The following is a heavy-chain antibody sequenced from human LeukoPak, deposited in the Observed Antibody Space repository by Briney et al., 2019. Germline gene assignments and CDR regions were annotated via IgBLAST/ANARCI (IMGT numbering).Heavy chain of an antibody. CDR3: ARSGSSSSSYYGMDV. D-gene: IGHD6-6*01. Sequence: GGSLRLSCAASGFTFSSYAMSWVRQAPGKGLEWVSAISGSGGSTYYADSVKGRFTISRDNSKNTLYLQMNSLRAEDTAVYYCARSGSSSSSYYGMDVWGQGTTVTVSS. CDR2: ISGSGGST. V-gene: IGHV3-23*01. CDR1: GFTFSSYA. J-gene: IGHJ6*02.